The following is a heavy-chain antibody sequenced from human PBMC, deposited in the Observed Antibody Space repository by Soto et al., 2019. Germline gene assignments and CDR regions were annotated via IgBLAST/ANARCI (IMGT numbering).Heavy chain of an antibody. Sequence: EVQLVESGGGLVQPGGSLRLSCAASGFTVSSNYMSWVRQAPGKGLEWVSVIYSGGSTYYADSVKGRFTISRDNSKNTLYLLMNSLRAEDTAVYYCAGGGYCSGGSCYSGFDAFDIWGQGTMVTVSS. CDR1: GFTVSSNY. CDR2: IYSGGST. J-gene: IGHJ3*02. D-gene: IGHD2-15*01. V-gene: IGHV3-66*01. CDR3: AGGGYCSGGSCYSGFDAFDI.